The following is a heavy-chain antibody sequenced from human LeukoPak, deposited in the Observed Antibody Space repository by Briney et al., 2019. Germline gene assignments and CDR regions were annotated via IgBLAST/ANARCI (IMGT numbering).Heavy chain of an antibody. J-gene: IGHJ6*02. Sequence: PSETLSLTCAVYGGSFSGYYWSWIRQPPGKGLEWIGEINHSGSTNYNPSLKSRVTISVDTSKNQFSLKLSSVTAADTAVYYCARSRWLASYYYYGMDVWGQGTTVTVSS. V-gene: IGHV4-34*01. CDR1: GGSFSGYY. CDR2: INHSGST. CDR3: ARSRWLASYYYYGMDV. D-gene: IGHD6-19*01.